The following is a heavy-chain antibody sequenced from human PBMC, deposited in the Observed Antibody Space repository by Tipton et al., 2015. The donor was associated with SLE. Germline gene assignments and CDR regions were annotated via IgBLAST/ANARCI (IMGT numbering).Heavy chain of an antibody. CDR3: ARAGVIAFSYYFDY. D-gene: IGHD3-22*01. J-gene: IGHJ4*02. CDR2: FYYSGST. CDR1: GGSISSYY. Sequence: TLSLTCTVSGGSISSYYWSWIRQPPGKGLEWIGYFYYSGSTNYNPSLKSRVTISVDTSKNQFSLKLSSVTAADTAVYYCARAGVIAFSYYFDYWGQGTLVTVSS. V-gene: IGHV4-59*01.